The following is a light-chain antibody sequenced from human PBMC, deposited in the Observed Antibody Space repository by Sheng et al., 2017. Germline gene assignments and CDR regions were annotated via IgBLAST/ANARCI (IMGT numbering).Light chain of an antibody. CDR1: QGISNY. CDR3: QQYHNWPPLT. J-gene: IGKJ5*01. V-gene: IGKV1-16*01. Sequence: DIQMTQSPSSLSTSVGDRVTITCRASQGISNYLAWFQQKPGKVPKRLIYAASSLQSGVPSRFSGSGSGTDFTLTITSLQSEDFAVYYCQQYHNWPPLTFGPGTRLDIK. CDR2: AAS.